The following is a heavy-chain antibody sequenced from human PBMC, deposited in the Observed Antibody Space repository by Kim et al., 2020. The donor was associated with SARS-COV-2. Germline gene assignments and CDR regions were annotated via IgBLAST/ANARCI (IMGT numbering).Heavy chain of an antibody. J-gene: IGHJ1*01. Sequence: GGSLRLSCAASGFTFNIYAMSWVRQAPGKGLEWVSGIRGSGESTTYADSVKGRITISRDNSKNTLYLQMDRLRVDDTALYYCAEISSGSSGWFEYFQHWGQGTLVTVSS. CDR1: GFTFNIYA. CDR2: IRGSGEST. V-gene: IGHV3-23*01. CDR3: AEISSGSSGWFEYFQH. D-gene: IGHD6-19*01.